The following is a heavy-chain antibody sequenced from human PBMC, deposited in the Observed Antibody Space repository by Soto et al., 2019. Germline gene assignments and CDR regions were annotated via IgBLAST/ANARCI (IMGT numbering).Heavy chain of an antibody. CDR2: ISWNSGSI. CDR3: AKDSGSYPKYYFDY. D-gene: IGHD3-16*02. V-gene: IGHV3-9*01. J-gene: IGHJ4*02. CDR1: GFTFDDYA. Sequence: SLRLSCAASGFTFDDYAMHWVRQAPGKGLEWVSGISWNSGSIGYADSVKGRFTISRDNAKNSLYLQMNSLRAEDTALYYCAKDSGSYPKYYFDYWGQGTLVTVSS.